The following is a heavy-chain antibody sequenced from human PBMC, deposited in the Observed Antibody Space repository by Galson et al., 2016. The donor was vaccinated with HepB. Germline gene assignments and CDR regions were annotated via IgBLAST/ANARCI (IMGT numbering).Heavy chain of an antibody. Sequence: SLRLSCAASGFTFSGYAMNWVRQAPGKGLEWVSTITDTGGSTYYTDSVKGRFTISRDNSKNTVYLQMSSLRADDTAIYYCAKETPRKSSYDFWSGTWGGCYLDYWGQGTLVTVSS. CDR2: ITDTGGST. D-gene: IGHD3-3*01. CDR1: GFTFSGYA. V-gene: IGHV3-23*01. J-gene: IGHJ4*02. CDR3: AKETPRKSSYDFWSGTWGGCYLDY.